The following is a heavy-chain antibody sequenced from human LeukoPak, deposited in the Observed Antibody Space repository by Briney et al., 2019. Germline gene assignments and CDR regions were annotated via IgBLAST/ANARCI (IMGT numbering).Heavy chain of an antibody. CDR1: GGSFSSGSDY. J-gene: IGHJ6*03. CDR2: IYTSGST. CDR3: ARIPTSYSNSPYYYYYMDV. Sequence: ASQTLSLTCTVSGGSFSSGSDYWSWIRQPAGKALAWIGRIYTSGSTNYNPSLKSRVTISVDTSKNQFSLKLSSVTAADTAVYYCARIPTSYSNSPYYYYYMDVWGKGTTVTVSS. D-gene: IGHD4-11*01. V-gene: IGHV4-61*02.